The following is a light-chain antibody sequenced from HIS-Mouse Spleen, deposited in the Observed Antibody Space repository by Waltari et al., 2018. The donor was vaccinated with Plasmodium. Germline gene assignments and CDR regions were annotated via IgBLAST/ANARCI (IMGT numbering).Light chain of an antibody. CDR3: EKYNSAPPLT. J-gene: IGKJ4*01. Sequence: DIQMTQSPSSLSASVGDRVTITCRASQGISNYLAWYQQKPGKVPKLLIYAASTLQSGVPSRFSGSGSGTDFTLTISSLQPEDVATYYCEKYNSAPPLTFGGGTKVEIK. CDR1: QGISNY. CDR2: AAS. V-gene: IGKV1-27*01.